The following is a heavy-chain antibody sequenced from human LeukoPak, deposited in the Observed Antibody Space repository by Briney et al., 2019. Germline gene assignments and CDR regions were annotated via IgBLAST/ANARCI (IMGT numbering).Heavy chain of an antibody. V-gene: IGHV3-23*01. Sequence: GGSLRLSCAASGFTLSNNTMAWVRQTAGKGLEWVSGIDGGRDNTHYVDSVKGRFTISRDSSKNALYLQMNSLRVEDTAVYYCAKDILGWTFDVWGQGTLVTVS. CDR3: AKDILGWTFDV. CDR1: GFTLSNNT. D-gene: IGHD3-3*01. J-gene: IGHJ3*01. CDR2: IDGGRDNT.